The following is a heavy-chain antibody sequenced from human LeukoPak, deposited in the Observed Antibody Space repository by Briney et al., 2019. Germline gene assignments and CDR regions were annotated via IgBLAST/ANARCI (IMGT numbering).Heavy chain of an antibody. Sequence: SETLSLTCTVSGGSISSSSYYWGWIRRPPGKGLEYIGSIYYSGSTYYNPSLKSRVTISVDTSKNQFSLKLSSVTAADTAVYYCASERQGYYFDYWGQGTLVTVSS. CDR2: IYYSGST. CDR3: ASERQGYYFDY. V-gene: IGHV4-39*01. J-gene: IGHJ4*02. CDR1: GGSISSSSYY.